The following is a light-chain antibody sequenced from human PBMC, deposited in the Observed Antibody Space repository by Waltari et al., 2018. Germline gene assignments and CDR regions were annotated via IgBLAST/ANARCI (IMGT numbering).Light chain of an antibody. CDR3: QVWDSFNDPVV. Sequence: SYVLTQPPSVSVGPGQTARITCGGDNLGSTSVHGYRQKPGQAPLMGVHDDTDRSLAFHGRFFGSNPGETATLTIRKVEAEDEADYYCQVWDSFNDPVVFGGGTKLTV. CDR1: NLGSTS. CDR2: DDT. V-gene: IGLV3-21*02. J-gene: IGLJ2*01.